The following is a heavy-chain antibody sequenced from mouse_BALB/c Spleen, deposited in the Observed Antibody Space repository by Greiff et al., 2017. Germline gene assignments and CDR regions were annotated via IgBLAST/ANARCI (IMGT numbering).Heavy chain of an antibody. J-gene: IGHJ4*01. CDR2: INSNGGST. D-gene: IGHD2-10*02. Sequence: EVKVVESGGGLVKLGGSLKLSCAASGFTFSSYYMSWVRQTPEKRLELVAAINSNGGSTYYPDTVKGRFTISRDNAKNTLYLQMSSLKSEDTALYYCARLEYGNGYDYWGQGTSVTVSS. CDR3: ARLEYGNGYDY. V-gene: IGHV5-6-2*01. CDR1: GFTFSSYY.